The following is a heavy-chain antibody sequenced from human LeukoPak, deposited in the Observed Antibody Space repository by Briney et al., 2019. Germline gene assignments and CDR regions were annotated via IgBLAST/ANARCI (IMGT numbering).Heavy chain of an antibody. CDR3: AKTGSQYISYYYGAGAIYYMDV. V-gene: IGHV3-7*01. Sequence: HPGGSLRLSCAASGFSFSGYWMTWVRQAPGKGLEWVANIKQDGSEIYYLDSVKGRFSISRDNAKNSLYLQMNSLRAEDTAVYYCAKTGSQYISYYYGAGAIYYMDVWGKGTTVTISS. CDR2: IKQDGSEI. J-gene: IGHJ6*03. CDR1: GFSFSGYW. D-gene: IGHD3-10*01.